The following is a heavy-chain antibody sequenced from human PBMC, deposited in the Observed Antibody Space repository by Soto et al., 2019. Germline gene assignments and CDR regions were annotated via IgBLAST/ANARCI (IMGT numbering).Heavy chain of an antibody. V-gene: IGHV4-59*13. J-gene: IGHJ4*02. D-gene: IGHD1-26*01. Sequence: PSETLSLTCTVSGGSISSYAWCWIRLPSGKGLEWIGYIYYSGSTNYNPSLKSRVTISVDTSKNQYSLKLSSVPAADTAVYSCASGSYYLDYWGQGSLVTVS. CDR3: ASGSYYLDY. CDR1: GGSISSYA. CDR2: IYYSGST.